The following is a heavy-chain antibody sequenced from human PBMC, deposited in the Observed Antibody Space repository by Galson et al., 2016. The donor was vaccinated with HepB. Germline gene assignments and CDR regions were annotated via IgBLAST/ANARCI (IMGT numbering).Heavy chain of an antibody. Sequence: SLSLSCAASGFTFSSYGMHWVRQAPGKGLEWVAVISYDGSNKYYADSVKGRFTISRDNSKNTLYLQMNSLRAEDTAVYYCAKEPAPVGSYGVYYYYGMDVWGQGTTVTVSS. D-gene: IGHD1-26*01. CDR1: GFTFSSYG. J-gene: IGHJ6*02. V-gene: IGHV3-30*18. CDR2: ISYDGSNK. CDR3: AKEPAPVGSYGVYYYYGMDV.